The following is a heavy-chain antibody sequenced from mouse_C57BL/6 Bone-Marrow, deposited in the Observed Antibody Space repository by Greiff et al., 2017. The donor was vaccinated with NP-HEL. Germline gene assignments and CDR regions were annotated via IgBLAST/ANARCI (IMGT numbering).Heavy chain of an antibody. CDR2: IYPRSGNT. Sequence: QVQLQQSGAELARPGASVKLSCKASGYTFTSYGISWVKQRTGQGLEWIGEIYPRSGNTYYNEKFKGKATLTADKSSSTAYMELRSLTSEDSAVYFCARSRWLLHAMDYWGQGTSVTVSS. CDR1: GYTFTSYG. V-gene: IGHV1-81*01. CDR3: ARSRWLLHAMDY. J-gene: IGHJ4*01. D-gene: IGHD2-3*01.